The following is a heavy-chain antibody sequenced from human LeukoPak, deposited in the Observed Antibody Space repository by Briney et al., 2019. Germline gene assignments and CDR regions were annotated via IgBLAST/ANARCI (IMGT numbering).Heavy chain of an antibody. D-gene: IGHD5-18*01. V-gene: IGHV1-2*02. CDR1: GYTFTAYY. CDR2: ITPDSGA. J-gene: IGHJ4*02. Sequence: GASVKVSCKASGYTFTAYYMHWVRQAPGQGLEWMGWITPDSGADYAQKFLGRVTLTWDTSISTAYMEVTSLTYDDTAVYYCARDGVTYGYPEYWGQGTLVTV. CDR3: ARDGVTYGYPEY.